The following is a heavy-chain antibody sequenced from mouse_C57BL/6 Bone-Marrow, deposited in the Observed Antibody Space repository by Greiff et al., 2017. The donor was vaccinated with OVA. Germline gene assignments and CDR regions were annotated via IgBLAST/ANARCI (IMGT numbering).Heavy chain of an antibody. Sequence: QVHVKQSGAELVKPGASVKISCKASGYAFSSYWMNWVKQRPGKGLEWIGQIYPGDGDTNYNGKFKGKATLTADKSSSTAYMQLSSLTSEDSAVYFCARRGHYYGSSYFDYWGQGTTLTVSS. CDR2: IYPGDGDT. V-gene: IGHV1-80*01. CDR1: GYAFSSYW. D-gene: IGHD1-1*01. CDR3: ARRGHYYGSSYFDY. J-gene: IGHJ2*01.